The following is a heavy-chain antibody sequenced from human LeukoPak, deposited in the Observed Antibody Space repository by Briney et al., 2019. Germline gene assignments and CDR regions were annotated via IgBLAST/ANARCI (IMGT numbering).Heavy chain of an antibody. Sequence: GGSLRLSCAASGFTLSRKSMNWVRQAPGKGLEWVAYISSSTSDIYYADSVKGRFTISRDNAQNSLYLQMSSLRVEDTAVYYCARDLYSSGSGGLDVWGRGTTVTVSS. CDR3: ARDLYSSGSGGLDV. CDR2: ISSSTSDI. J-gene: IGHJ6*02. V-gene: IGHV3-21*05. CDR1: GFTLSRKS. D-gene: IGHD5-12*01.